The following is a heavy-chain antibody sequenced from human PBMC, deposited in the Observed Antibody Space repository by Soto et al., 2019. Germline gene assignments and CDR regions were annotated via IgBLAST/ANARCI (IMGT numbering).Heavy chain of an antibody. Sequence: QVQLVQSGAEVKKTGASVEVSCKASGYTFISYGISWVRQAPGQGLEWMGWISPYNGKTNYAQTFQGRATMTTDRTTSTAYMELGSLRSDDTAVYYCAGAGFSTSWLGLLGTGAHGVEIDFWGQGTLVTVSS. J-gene: IGHJ4*02. V-gene: IGHV1-18*01. D-gene: IGHD6-13*01. CDR1: GYTFISYG. CDR2: ISPYNGKT. CDR3: AGAGFSTSWLGLLGTGAHGVEIDF.